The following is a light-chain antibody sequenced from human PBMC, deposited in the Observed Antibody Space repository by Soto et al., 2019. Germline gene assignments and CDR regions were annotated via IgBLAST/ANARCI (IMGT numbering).Light chain of an antibody. CDR3: QQSYSNSYT. J-gene: IGKJ2*01. CDR2: WAS. CDR1: QTVLLSSNNKNY. Sequence: DIVMTQSPDSLAVPLGERATINCKSSQTVLLSSNNKNYLGWYQQKPGQAPKLLIYWASTRESGVPDRFSGSGSGTDFTLTISSLRPEDFGTYFCQQSYSNSYTFGQGTTLEIK. V-gene: IGKV4-1*01.